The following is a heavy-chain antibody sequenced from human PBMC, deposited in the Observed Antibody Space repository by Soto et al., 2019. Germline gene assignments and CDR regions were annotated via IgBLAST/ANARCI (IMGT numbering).Heavy chain of an antibody. CDR2: IWYDGSNK. D-gene: IGHD1-26*01. V-gene: IGHV3-33*03. CDR1: VFSFSSYG. CDR3: ARAQYTGSYFDACDV. J-gene: IGHJ3*01. Sequence: PVGSLRLSCAASVFSFSSYGMHCVRHSPGKGLDWVAVIWYDGSNKYYAESVKGRFTISRDNSKNTLYVQMNSLTVEDTAVYYCARAQYTGSYFDACDVWGQATMVTVSS.